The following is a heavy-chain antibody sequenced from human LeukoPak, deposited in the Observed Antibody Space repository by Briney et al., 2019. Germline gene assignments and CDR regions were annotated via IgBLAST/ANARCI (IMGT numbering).Heavy chain of an antibody. CDR2: IIPIFGTA. CDR3: ARTSISYPNYYYYMDV. Sequence: SVKVSCKASGDTFSSYAISWVRQAPGQGLEWMGGIIPIFGTANYAQKFQGRVTITTDESTSTAYMELSSLRSEDTAVYYCARTSISYPNYYYYMDVWGKGTTVTVSS. CDR1: GDTFSSYA. V-gene: IGHV1-69*05. J-gene: IGHJ6*03.